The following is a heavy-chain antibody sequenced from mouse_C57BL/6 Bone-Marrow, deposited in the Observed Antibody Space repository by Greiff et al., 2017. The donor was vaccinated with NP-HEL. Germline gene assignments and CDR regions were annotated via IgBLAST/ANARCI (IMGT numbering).Heavy chain of an antibody. D-gene: IGHD6-5*01. CDR1: GYTFPSYD. J-gene: IGHJ2*01. V-gene: IGHV1-85*01. Sequence: QVQRQQSGPELVKPGASVQLSCKASGYTFPSYDITWVKPRPGQGLAWIGRLYPRDGSTKYNEKFKGKATLTVDTSSSTAYMELHSLTSEDSAVYFCARCLWNYWGQGTTLTVSS. CDR2: LYPRDGST. CDR3: ARCLWNY.